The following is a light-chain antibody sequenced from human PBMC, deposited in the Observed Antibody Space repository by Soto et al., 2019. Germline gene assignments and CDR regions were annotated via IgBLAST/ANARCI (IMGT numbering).Light chain of an antibody. V-gene: IGLV2-23*02. CDR2: EVS. J-gene: IGLJ1*01. CDR3: CSYAGSSTPYV. Sequence: QFVLTQPASVSGSPGQSITISCTGTSSDVGSYNLVSWYQHHPGKAPKLMIYEVSKRPSGVSNRFSGSKSGNTASLTISGLQAEDETDYYCCSYAGSSTPYVFGTGTKVTVL. CDR1: SSDVGSYNL.